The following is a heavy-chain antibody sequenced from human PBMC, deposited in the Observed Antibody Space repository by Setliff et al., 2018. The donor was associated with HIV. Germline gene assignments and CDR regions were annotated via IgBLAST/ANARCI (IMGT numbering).Heavy chain of an antibody. V-gene: IGHV2-5*01. CDR3: AHRLSYYDTSGYYSYYFDY. D-gene: IGHD3-22*01. CDR2: IYWNDDK. CDR1: GFSLDTPGMG. J-gene: IGHJ4*02. Sequence: GPTLVNPTQSLPLTCTFSGFSLDTPGMGVGWIRQPTGKALEWLAVIYWNDDKRYRPSLESRLTITKDTSKNQVVLTRTNMDPVDTATYYCAHRLSYYDTSGYYSYYFDYWGQGTLVTVSS.